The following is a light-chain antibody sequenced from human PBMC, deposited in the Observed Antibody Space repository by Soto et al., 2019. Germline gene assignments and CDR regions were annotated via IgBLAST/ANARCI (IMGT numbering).Light chain of an antibody. CDR1: RSISIN. V-gene: IGKV3-15*01. CDR3: QQYNNWPRT. Sequence: IVMTQSPATLSVSPGESATLSCRASRSISINLAWYQQKPGQAPRLLIYGPSTRATGIPARFSGSGSGTEFTLTITSLQSEDFAVYYCQQYNNWPRTFGQGTRLEIK. J-gene: IGKJ5*01. CDR2: GPS.